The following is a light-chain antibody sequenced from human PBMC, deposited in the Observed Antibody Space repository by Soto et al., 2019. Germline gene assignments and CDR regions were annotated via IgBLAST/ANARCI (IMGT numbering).Light chain of an antibody. CDR1: QTISSW. V-gene: IGKV1-5*03. J-gene: IGKJ1*01. Sequence: DIQMTQSPSTLSGSVGDRVTITCRASQTISSWLAWDQQKPGKAPKLLIYTASTLKSGVPSRFSGSGSGTDFTLTISSLQPDDFATYYCQHYNSYSDSFGQGTKVELK. CDR3: QHYNSYSDS. CDR2: TAS.